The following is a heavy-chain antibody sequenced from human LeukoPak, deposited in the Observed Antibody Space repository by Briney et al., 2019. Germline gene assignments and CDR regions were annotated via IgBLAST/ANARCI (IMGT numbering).Heavy chain of an antibody. CDR2: IYSGGST. V-gene: IGHV3-53*01. Sequence: GGSLRLSCAASGFTVSSNYMSWVRQAPGKGLEWVSVIYSGGSTYYADSVKGRFTISRDNSKNTLYLQMNSLRAEDTAVYYCARAIPGLNAFDIWGQGTMITVSS. CDR1: GFTVSSNY. D-gene: IGHD1-14*01. CDR3: ARAIPGLNAFDI. J-gene: IGHJ3*02.